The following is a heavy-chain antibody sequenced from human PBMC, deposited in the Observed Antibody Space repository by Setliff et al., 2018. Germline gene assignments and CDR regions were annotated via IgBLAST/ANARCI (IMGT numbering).Heavy chain of an antibody. CDR1: GGSISSYY. CDR3: AREQWLDPPGYYYMDV. CDR2: IYTSGST. V-gene: IGHV4-4*07. D-gene: IGHD6-19*01. Sequence: SETLSLTCTVSGGSISSYYWSWIRQPAGKGLEWIGHIYTSGSTNYNPSLKSRVAISIDTSKNQFSLKLNSVTAADMAVYYCAREQWLDPPGYYYMDVWAKGTTVTVSS. J-gene: IGHJ6*03.